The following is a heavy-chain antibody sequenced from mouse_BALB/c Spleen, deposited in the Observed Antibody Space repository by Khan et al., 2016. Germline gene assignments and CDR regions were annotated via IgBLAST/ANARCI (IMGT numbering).Heavy chain of an antibody. Sequence: VQLQQSGPGLVKPSQSLSLTCTVTGYSITSDYAWNWIRQFPGNKLEWMGYISYSGSTNYNPSLKSRISITRDTSKNQFFLQLNSVTTEDTATYYCARRYYRYDDALDYWGQGTSVTVSS. D-gene: IGHD2-14*01. V-gene: IGHV3-2*02. CDR3: ARRYYRYDDALDY. J-gene: IGHJ4*01. CDR2: ISYSGST. CDR1: GYSITSDYA.